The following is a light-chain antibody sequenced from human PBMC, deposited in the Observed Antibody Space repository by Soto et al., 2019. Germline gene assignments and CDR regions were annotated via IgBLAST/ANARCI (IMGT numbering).Light chain of an antibody. V-gene: IGKV1-9*01. Sequence: DIQLTQSPSFLSASVGDRVTITCRASQDISSYLAWYQQKPGKAPKLLIYAASSLQSGVPSRFSGSGSGTDFTLTISSLQPEDFATYYCQQLDTYPPTFGGGTKVDIK. CDR1: QDISSY. J-gene: IGKJ4*01. CDR3: QQLDTYPPT. CDR2: AAS.